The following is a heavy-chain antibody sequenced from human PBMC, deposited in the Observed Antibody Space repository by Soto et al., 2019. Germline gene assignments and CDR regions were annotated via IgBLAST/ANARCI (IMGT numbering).Heavy chain of an antibody. Sequence: HPGGSLRLSCAASGFTFSSYAMSWVRQAPGKGLEWVSAISGSGGSTYYADSVKGRFTISRDNSKNTLYLQMNSLRAEDTAVYYCGRSSGYYVVFSDYWGQGTLVTVSS. CDR3: GRSSGYYVVFSDY. CDR2: ISGSGGST. D-gene: IGHD3-22*01. CDR1: GFTFSSYA. J-gene: IGHJ4*02. V-gene: IGHV3-23*01.